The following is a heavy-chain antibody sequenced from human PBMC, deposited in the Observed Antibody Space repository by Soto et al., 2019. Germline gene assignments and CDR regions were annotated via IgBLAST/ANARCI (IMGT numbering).Heavy chain of an antibody. V-gene: IGHV4-30-2*01. CDR2: IYHSGST. J-gene: IGHJ5*02. Sequence: QLQLQESGSGLVKPSQTLSLTCAVSGGSISSGGYSWSWIRQPPGKGLEWIVYIYHSGSTYYNPSLKSRVSISVDRSKNQFSLKLSSVTAADTAVYYCARASWSNWFDPWGQGTLVTVSS. CDR1: GGSISSGGYS. CDR3: ARASWSNWFDP.